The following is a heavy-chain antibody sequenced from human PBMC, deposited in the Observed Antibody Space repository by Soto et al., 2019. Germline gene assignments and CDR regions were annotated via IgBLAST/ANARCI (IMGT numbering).Heavy chain of an antibody. D-gene: IGHD1-26*01. CDR2: ISDDGDKR. CDR3: AKARVRIVGANSFDY. J-gene: IGHJ4*02. CDR1: GFTFSNYG. Sequence: GGSLRLSCVGSGFTFSNYGMHWVRQPPGKGLEWVALISDDGDKRYYADSVRGRLIISRDNSKDTLYLQMNSLGPDDTAVYFCAKARVRIVGANSFDYWGQGTPGTVSS. V-gene: IGHV3-30*18.